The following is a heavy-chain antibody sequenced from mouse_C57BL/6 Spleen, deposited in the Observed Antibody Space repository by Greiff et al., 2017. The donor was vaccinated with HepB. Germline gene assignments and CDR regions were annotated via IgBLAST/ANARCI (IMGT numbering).Heavy chain of an antibody. V-gene: IGHV1-18*01. CDR3: ARFLRATTGVAGDY. CDR1: GYTFTDYN. CDR2: INPNNGGT. D-gene: IGHD1-1*01. J-gene: IGHJ4*01. Sequence: EVQLQQSGPELVKPGASVKIPCKASGYTFTDYNMDWVKQSHGKSLEWIGDINPNNGGTIYNQKFKGKATLTVDKSSSTAYMELRSLTSEDTAGYYCARFLRATTGVAGDYWGQGTSVTVSS.